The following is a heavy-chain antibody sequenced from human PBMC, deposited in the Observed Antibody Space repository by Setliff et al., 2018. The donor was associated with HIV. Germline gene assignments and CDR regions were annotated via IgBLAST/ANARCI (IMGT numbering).Heavy chain of an antibody. V-gene: IGHV1-2*02. D-gene: IGHD6-13*01. J-gene: IGHJ3*02. CDR2: INPNSGGT. Sequence: ASVKVSCKASGYTFSDYYMHWVRQAPGQGLEWMGWINPNSGGTNYAQKFQGRVNMTRDTSISTIYMELSRLRSDDTAVYYCARDPGYKSTWYGVFDIWGQGTMVTVSS. CDR1: GYTFSDYY. CDR3: ARDPGYKSTWYGVFDI.